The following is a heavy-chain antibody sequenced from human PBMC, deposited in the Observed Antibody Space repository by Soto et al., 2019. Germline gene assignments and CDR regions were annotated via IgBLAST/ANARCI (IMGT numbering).Heavy chain of an antibody. CDR2: IKSKTDGGTT. D-gene: IGHD6-6*01. J-gene: IGHJ4*02. Sequence: GGSLRLSCAASGFTFSNAWMSWVRQAPGKGLEWVGHIKSKTDGGTTDYAAPVKGRFTISRDDSKNTLYLQMNSLKTEDTAVYYCTTDSSSSFDYWGQGTLVTVSS. CDR1: GFTFSNAW. V-gene: IGHV3-15*01. CDR3: TTDSSSSFDY.